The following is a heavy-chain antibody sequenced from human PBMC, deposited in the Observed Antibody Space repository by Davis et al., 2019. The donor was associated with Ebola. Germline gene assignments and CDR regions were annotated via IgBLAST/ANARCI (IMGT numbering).Heavy chain of an antibody. CDR1: GGSISSSNW. J-gene: IGHJ4*02. CDR3: ARWTEGSGYYDY. Sequence: PSETLSLTCTVSGGSISSSNWWSWVRQPPGKGLEWIGEIYHSGSTNYNPSLKSRVTISVDKSKHQFSLKLSSVTAADTAVYYCARWTEGSGYYDYWGQGTLVTVSS. CDR2: IYHSGST. V-gene: IGHV4-4*02. D-gene: IGHD3-22*01.